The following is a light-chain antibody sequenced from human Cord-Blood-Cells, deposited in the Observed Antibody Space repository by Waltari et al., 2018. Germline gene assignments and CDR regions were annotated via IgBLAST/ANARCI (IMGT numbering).Light chain of an antibody. CDR1: SSALGGYNY. V-gene: IGLV2-11*01. J-gene: IGLJ2*01. Sequence: QSALTQSRSVSGSPGQSVTISCTGTSSALGGYNYVSWYQQHPGKAPKLMIYDVSKRPSGVPDRFSGSKSGNTASLTISGLQAEDEADYYCCSYAGSYTLVFGGGTKLTVL. CDR3: CSYAGSYTLV. CDR2: DVS.